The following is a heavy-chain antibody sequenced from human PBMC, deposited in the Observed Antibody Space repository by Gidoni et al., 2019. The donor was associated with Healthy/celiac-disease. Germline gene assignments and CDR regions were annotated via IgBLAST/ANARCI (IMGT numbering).Heavy chain of an antibody. CDR2: IDPSDSYT. D-gene: IGHD3-3*01. Sequence: EVQLVQSGAEVKKPGESLRISCKGSGYSFTSYWISWVRQMPGKGLEWMGRIDPSDSYTNYSPSFQGHVTISADKSISTAYLQWSSLKASDTAMYYCARTNRLAVFGVVTIVDPWGQGTLVTVSS. CDR1: GYSFTSYW. V-gene: IGHV5-10-1*01. CDR3: ARTNRLAVFGVVTIVDP. J-gene: IGHJ5*02.